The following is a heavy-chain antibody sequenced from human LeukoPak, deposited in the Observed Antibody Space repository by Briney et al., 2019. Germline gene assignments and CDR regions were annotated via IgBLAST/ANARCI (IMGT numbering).Heavy chain of an antibody. J-gene: IGHJ6*03. CDR3: ARERWSSSSPPYYYYYYMDV. CDR2: ISYDGSNK. CDR1: GFSFSSYS. V-gene: IGHV3-30*03. Sequence: GGSLRLSCAASGFSFSSYSMNWVRQAPGKGLEWVAVISYDGSNKYYADSVKGRFTISRDNSKNTLYLQMNSLRAEDTAVYYCARERWSSSSPPYYYYYYMDVWGKGTTVTVSS. D-gene: IGHD6-6*01.